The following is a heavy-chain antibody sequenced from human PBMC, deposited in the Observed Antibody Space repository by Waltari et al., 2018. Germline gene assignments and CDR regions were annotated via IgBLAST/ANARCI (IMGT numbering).Heavy chain of an antibody. CDR2: ISSSSSYI. Sequence: ASGFTFSSYSMNWVRQAPGKGLEWVSSISSSSSYIYYADSVKGRFTISRDNAKNSLYLQMNSLRAEDTAVYYCARELLGATAPFDYWGQGTLVTVSS. CDR3: ARELLGATAPFDY. D-gene: IGHD1-26*01. CDR1: GFTFSSYS. V-gene: IGHV3-21*01. J-gene: IGHJ4*02.